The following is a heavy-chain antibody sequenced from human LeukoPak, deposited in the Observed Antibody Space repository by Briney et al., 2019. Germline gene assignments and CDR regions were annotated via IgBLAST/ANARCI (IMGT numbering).Heavy chain of an antibody. D-gene: IGHD2-15*01. J-gene: IGHJ4*02. CDR1: GFTFSETW. Sequence: PGGSLRLSCAASGFTFSETWMNWVRQAPGKGLEWVANIRQDGSDKYYMDSVKGRFTISRDNAKNSLSLQMNSLRVEDTAVYYCARDRDCGDGGCYPHFDYWGQGVRVTVSS. V-gene: IGHV3-7*01. CDR2: IRQDGSDK. CDR3: ARDRDCGDGGCYPHFDY.